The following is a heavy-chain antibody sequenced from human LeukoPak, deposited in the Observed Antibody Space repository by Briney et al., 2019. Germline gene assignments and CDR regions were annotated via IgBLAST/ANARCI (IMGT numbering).Heavy chain of an antibody. CDR2: INHSGST. CDR1: GGSFSGYY. J-gene: IGHJ4*02. Sequence: SETLSLTCAVYGGSFSGYYWSWIRQPPGKGLEWIGEINHSGSTNYNPSLKSRVTISVDTSKNQFSLKLSSVTAADTAVYYCARGSTYSNYFDYWGQGTLVTVSS. D-gene: IGHD4-4*01. V-gene: IGHV4-34*01. CDR3: ARGSTYSNYFDY.